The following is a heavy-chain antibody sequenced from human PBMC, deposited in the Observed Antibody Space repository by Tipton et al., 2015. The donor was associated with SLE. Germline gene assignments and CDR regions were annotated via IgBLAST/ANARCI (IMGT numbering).Heavy chain of an antibody. CDR3: ARYCSSTSCYHV. D-gene: IGHD2-2*01. V-gene: IGHV4-34*01. CDR1: GGSFSGYY. Sequence: TLSLTCAVYGGSFSGYYWSWIRQPPGKGLEWIGEITHRGNTNYSPSLKSRVTISVDTSESQFSLRLTSVTAADTAVYYCARYCSSTSCYHVWGKGTTVTVSS. J-gene: IGHJ6*04. CDR2: ITHRGNT.